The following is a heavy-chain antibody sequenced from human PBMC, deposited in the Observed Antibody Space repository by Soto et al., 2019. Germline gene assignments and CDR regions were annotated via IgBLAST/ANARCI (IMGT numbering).Heavy chain of an antibody. V-gene: IGHV4-59*08. CDR3: ARVRGFGEYMGGAFDI. CDR2: IYYSGST. CDR1: DGTISSHY. Sequence: SETMSLTSTVSDGTISSHYWSWIRQPQGKGLEWIGYIYYSGSTNYNPSLKSRVTISVDTSKNQFSLKLSSVTAADTAVYYCARVRGFGEYMGGAFDIWGQGTMVTVSS. J-gene: IGHJ3*02. D-gene: IGHD3-10*01.